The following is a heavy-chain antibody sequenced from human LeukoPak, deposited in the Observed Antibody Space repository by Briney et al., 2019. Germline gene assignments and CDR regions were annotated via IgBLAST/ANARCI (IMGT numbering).Heavy chain of an antibody. CDR1: GFTFGAYA. D-gene: IGHD3-9*01. V-gene: IGHV3-7*05. J-gene: IGHJ4*02. Sequence: GGSLRLSCTASGFTFGAYAMNWVRQAPGKGLEWVANIKPDGSEESYADFVKGRFTISRDNAKNSLYLQLNSLRAEDTAVYYCARVLTGYRDYWGQGTLVTVSS. CDR3: ARVLTGYRDY. CDR2: IKPDGSEE.